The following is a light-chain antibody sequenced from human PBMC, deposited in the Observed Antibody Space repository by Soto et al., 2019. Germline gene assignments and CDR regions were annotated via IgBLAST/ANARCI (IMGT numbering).Light chain of an antibody. CDR1: ISDVGAYDY. Sequence: QSALTQPASVSASPGQSIAISCSGTISDVGAYDYVSWYQHHPGKAPKLIIYEVTYRPSGVSNRFSASKSGNTASLTISGLQAEDEADYYCSSYTRSSTYVFGTGTKLTVL. V-gene: IGLV2-14*01. CDR3: SSYTRSSTYV. J-gene: IGLJ1*01. CDR2: EVT.